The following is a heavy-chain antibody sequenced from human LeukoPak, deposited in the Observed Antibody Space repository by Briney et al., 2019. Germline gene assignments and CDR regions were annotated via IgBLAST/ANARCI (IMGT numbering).Heavy chain of an antibody. CDR3: ARQPSSWFTSFDS. D-gene: IGHD6-13*01. Sequence: SETLSLTCPVSGGSLSSYFWSWIRQPPGKGLEWIAYIYYSGSTNYNPSLKSRVTISVDTSKNQFSLKLSSVTAADTAVYYCARQPSSWFTSFDSWGQGTLVTVSS. V-gene: IGHV4-59*01. CDR2: IYYSGST. CDR1: GGSLSSYF. J-gene: IGHJ4*02.